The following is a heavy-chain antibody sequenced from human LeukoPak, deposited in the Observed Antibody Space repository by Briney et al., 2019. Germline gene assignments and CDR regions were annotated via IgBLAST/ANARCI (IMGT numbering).Heavy chain of an antibody. D-gene: IGHD3-22*01. J-gene: IGHJ4*02. CDR2: IYTSRST. V-gene: IGHV4-61*02. CDR3: ARASYSYDINGWVPFDY. CDR1: GNSISSGDNY. Sequence: SQTLSLTCTVSGNSISSGDNYWSCLRQPAGRGLEWIGRIYTSRSTNYNPSLNSRATISGDTSKNQFSLRLSSVTAAHTAVYYCARASYSYDINGWVPFDYWGQGTLVTVSS.